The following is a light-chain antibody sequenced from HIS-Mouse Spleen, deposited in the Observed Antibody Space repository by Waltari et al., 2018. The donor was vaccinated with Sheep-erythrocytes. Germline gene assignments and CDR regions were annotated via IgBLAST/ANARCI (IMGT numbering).Light chain of an antibody. CDR3: QAWDSSTAWNVV. J-gene: IGLJ2*01. CDR2: QDS. CDR1: NLGDKY. Sequence: SYELTQPPSVSVSPGQTASITCSGDNLGDKYACWYQQKPGRSPVLVIYQDSKRPSGIPERFSGSNSGNTATLTISGTQAMDEADYYCQAWDSSTAWNVVFGGGTKLTVL. V-gene: IGLV3-1*01.